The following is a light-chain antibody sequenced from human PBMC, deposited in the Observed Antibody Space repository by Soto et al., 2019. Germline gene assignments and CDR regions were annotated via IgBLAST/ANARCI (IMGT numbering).Light chain of an antibody. CDR2: KAS. CDR3: QQYNSYST. CDR1: QSISSS. V-gene: IGKV1-5*03. J-gene: IGKJ5*01. Sequence: DIQMTQSPPSLSASVGDRVTITCRASQSISSSLNWYQQKPGKAPKLLIYKASSLESGVPSRFSGSGSGTEFTLTTSSLQPDDFATYYCQQYNSYSTFGQGTRLEIK.